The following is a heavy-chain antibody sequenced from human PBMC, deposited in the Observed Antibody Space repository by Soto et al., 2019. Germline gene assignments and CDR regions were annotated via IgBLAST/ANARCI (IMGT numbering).Heavy chain of an antibody. D-gene: IGHD6-13*01. CDR2: IYNSGRT. CDR1: GGSISSYY. CDR3: ARTIAPPRSGGAWPFDP. Sequence: SETLSLTCTVSGGSISSYYWNWIRQTPGKGLEWVGYIYNSGRTHYNPSLRSRVTISGDTSRNQFSLKLTSVTAADTAVYYCARTIAPPRSGGAWPFDPWGQGTLVTVSS. J-gene: IGHJ5*02. V-gene: IGHV4-59*12.